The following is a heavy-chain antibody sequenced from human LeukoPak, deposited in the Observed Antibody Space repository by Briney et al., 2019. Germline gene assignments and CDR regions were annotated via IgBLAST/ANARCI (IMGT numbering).Heavy chain of an antibody. J-gene: IGHJ4*02. V-gene: IGHV3-23*01. D-gene: IGHD3-10*01. CDR2: ISGSGGST. Sequence: GGSLRVSCAASGFTFSSYAMSWVRQAPGKGLEWVSAISGSGGSTYYADSVKGRFTISRDNSKNTLYLQMNSLRAEDTAVYYCARGRQYYYGSGSPLWGQGTLVTVSS. CDR3: ARGRQYYYGSGSPL. CDR1: GFTFSSYA.